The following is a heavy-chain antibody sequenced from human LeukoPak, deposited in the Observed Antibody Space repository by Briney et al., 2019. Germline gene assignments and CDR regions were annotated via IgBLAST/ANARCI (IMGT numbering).Heavy chain of an antibody. CDR3: ARENQYYNY. Sequence: ASVKVSCMASGYTFTDYYMHWVRQAPGQGLEWMGWINPKSGGTNYAQNFQGRVTVTRDTSTSTTYMELSSLRSDDTAVYYCARENQYYNYWGQGTLVTVSS. CDR1: GYTFTDYY. J-gene: IGHJ4*02. D-gene: IGHD3-10*01. CDR2: INPKSGGT. V-gene: IGHV1-2*02.